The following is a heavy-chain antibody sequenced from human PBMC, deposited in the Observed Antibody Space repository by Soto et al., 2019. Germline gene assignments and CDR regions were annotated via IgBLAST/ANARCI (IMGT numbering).Heavy chain of an antibody. CDR1: GYIFTDYH. D-gene: IGHD6-13*01. CDR2: INTDNGGA. V-gene: IGHV1-2*02. Sequence: QVQLVQSGAEVKKPGASVKVSCKASGYIFTDYHIHWVRQAPGQGLEFMGWINTDNGGAGSAQQFQGRVTVTRETAITPGYLELSNLRSDDTAVYFCAKERGSNSLHPSYNWFDTWGQGTLITVSS. CDR3: AKERGSNSLHPSYNWFDT. J-gene: IGHJ5*02.